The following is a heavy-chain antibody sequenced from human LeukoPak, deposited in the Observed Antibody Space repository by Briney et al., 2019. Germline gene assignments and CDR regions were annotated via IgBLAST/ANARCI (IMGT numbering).Heavy chain of an antibody. J-gene: IGHJ6*03. V-gene: IGHV4-59*01. Sequence: SETLSLTCTVSGGSISSYYWSWIRQPPGKGLEWIGYIYYSGSTNYNPSLKSRVTISVDTSKNQFSLKLSSVTAADTAVYYCARTSPYYYYMDVWGKGTTVTISS. CDR2: IYYSGST. CDR1: GGSISSYY. CDR3: ARTSPYYYYMDV.